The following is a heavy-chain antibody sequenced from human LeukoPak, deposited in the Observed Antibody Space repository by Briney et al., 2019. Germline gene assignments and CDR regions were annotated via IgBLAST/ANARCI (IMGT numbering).Heavy chain of an antibody. J-gene: IGHJ4*02. CDR1: GFTFSTFW. CDR3: ARGYSGSGRTY. CDR2: ITGEGSSA. D-gene: IGHD3-10*01. Sequence: GGSLGLSCAASGFTFSTFWMYWVRQAPGKGLMWVSRITGEGSSATYADSVKGRFTISRDNAKNTVYPQVNSLRAEDTAMYYCARGYSGSGRTYWGQGTLVTVSS. V-gene: IGHV3-74*01.